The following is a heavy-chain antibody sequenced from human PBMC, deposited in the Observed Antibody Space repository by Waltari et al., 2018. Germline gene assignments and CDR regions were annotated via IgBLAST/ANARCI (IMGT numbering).Heavy chain of an antibody. CDR1: GYSISSGYY. CDR2: IYHSGST. D-gene: IGHD3-22*01. Sequence: QVQLQESGPGLVKPSETLSLTCAVSGYSISSGYYWGWIRQPPGKGLEWIGSIYHSGSTYYHPSLKSRFTISLDTSKNQFSLKLSSVTAADTAVYYCARVRDEGYYYDSSILDYWGQGTLVTVSS. CDR3: ARVRDEGYYYDSSILDY. V-gene: IGHV4-38-2*01. J-gene: IGHJ4*02.